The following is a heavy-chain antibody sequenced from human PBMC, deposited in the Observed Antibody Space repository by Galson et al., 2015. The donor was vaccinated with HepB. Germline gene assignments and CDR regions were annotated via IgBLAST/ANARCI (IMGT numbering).Heavy chain of an antibody. Sequence: SLRLSCAASGFTLSSHWMAWVRQAPGKGLEWVANIKHGGIEKYYVDSVKGRFTISRDNAKNSLFLQMNSLRAEDTAIYYCAREGLREAFDSWGQGTMVTVSS. CDR3: AREGLREAFDS. D-gene: IGHD2-21*02. J-gene: IGHJ3*02. CDR2: IKHGGIEK. V-gene: IGHV3-7*01. CDR1: GFTLSSHW.